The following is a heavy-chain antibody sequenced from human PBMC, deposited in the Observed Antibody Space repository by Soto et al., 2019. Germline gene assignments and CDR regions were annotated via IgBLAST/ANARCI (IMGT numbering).Heavy chain of an antibody. Sequence: QVQLVQSGAEVKKPGASVKVSCKASGYTFTSYGIIWVRQAPGQGLEWMGWISAYNGNTNYAQKLQGRVTMTTDTSXXKAYMELRSLRSDDTAVYYCARGDAMITFGGVTDYWGQGTLVTVSS. J-gene: IGHJ4*02. V-gene: IGHV1-18*01. CDR3: ARGDAMITFGGVTDY. CDR1: GYTFTSYG. D-gene: IGHD3-16*01. CDR2: ISAYNGNT.